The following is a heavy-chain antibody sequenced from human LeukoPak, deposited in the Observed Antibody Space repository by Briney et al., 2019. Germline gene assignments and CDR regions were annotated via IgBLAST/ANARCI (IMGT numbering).Heavy chain of an antibody. CDR1: GFTFSSYS. D-gene: IGHD5-24*01. V-gene: IGHV3-21*01. CDR2: ISSSSYI. Sequence: PGGSLRLSCAASGFTFSSYSMNWVRQAPGKGLEWVSSISSSSYIYYADSVKGRFTISRDNAKNSLYLQMNSLRAEDTAVYYCARDPGRDGYNSYFDYWGQGTLVTVSS. CDR3: ARDPGRDGYNSYFDY. J-gene: IGHJ4*02.